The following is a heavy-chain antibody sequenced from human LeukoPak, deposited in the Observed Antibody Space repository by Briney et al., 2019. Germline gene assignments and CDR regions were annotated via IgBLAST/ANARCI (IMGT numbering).Heavy chain of an antibody. CDR3: AKDQAVGTTSDYYYYAMDV. Sequence: GGSLRLSCAASGFTFSSYSMNWVRQAPGKGLEWVSYISSSSSTIYYADSVKGRFTISRDNSKNTLYVQMNSLRAEDTAVYYCAKDQAVGTTSDYYYYAMDVWGQGTTVTVSS. D-gene: IGHD1-26*01. CDR2: ISSSSSTI. CDR1: GFTFSSYS. V-gene: IGHV3-48*01. J-gene: IGHJ6*02.